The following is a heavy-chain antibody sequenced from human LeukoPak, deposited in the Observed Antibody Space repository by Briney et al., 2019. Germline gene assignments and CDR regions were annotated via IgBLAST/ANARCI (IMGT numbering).Heavy chain of an antibody. D-gene: IGHD6-13*01. V-gene: IGHV1-18*01. CDR3: ARGQQLVPDDY. Sequence: ASVKVPCKAYGYTFSNYNINWVRQAPGQGLEWMGWISGYNGNTNYAQKFQGRVTMTTDTSTGTAYMELRSLRSDDTAVYYCARGQQLVPDDYWGQGTLVTVSS. J-gene: IGHJ4*02. CDR2: ISGYNGNT. CDR1: GYTFSNYN.